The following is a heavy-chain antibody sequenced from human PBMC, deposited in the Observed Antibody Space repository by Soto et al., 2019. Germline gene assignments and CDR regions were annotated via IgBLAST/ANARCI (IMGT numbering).Heavy chain of an antibody. J-gene: IGHJ4*02. CDR1: GYTFSGHY. CDR3: GRGRSGQIVIFY. CDR2: IGPESGAT. D-gene: IGHD1-26*01. V-gene: IGHV1-2*02. Sequence: ASVKVSCKTSGYTFSGHYIHWVRQAPQQGPEWMGEIGPESGATRYAEKFRGRVTMTMDTSITTVYMELSNLSPDDTAVYYCGRGRSGQIVIFYWGQGTPVTVS.